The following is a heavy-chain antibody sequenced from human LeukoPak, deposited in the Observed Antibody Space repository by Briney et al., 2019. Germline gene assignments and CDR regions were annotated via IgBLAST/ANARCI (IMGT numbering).Heavy chain of an antibody. J-gene: IGHJ5*02. V-gene: IGHV4-59*01. CDR3: ARFSVAAAGTGWFDP. CDR2: IYYSGST. CDR1: GISIGSYY. D-gene: IGHD6-13*01. Sequence: PSETLSLTCTISGISIGSYYLSWIQQPPGKGPELIGYIYYSGSTNYNPSLKSRVTISVDTSKTQLSLKLSSVTAADTAVYYCARFSVAAAGTGWFDPWGQGTLVTVSA.